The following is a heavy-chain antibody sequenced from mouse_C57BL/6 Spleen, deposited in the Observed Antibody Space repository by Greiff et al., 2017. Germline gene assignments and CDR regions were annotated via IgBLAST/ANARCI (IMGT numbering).Heavy chain of an antibody. J-gene: IGHJ2*01. Sequence: EVQLVESGGGLVQPGGSLKLSCAASGFTFSDYGMAWVRQAPRKGPEWVAYISHLAFSIYYADNVTGRFTISRANAKNTLYLGMSRLRSEDTAMYYCACGDRGDFDYGGQGTTLAGSS. V-gene: IGHV5-15*01. CDR2: ISHLAFSI. CDR1: GFTFSDYG. D-gene: IGHD3-3*01. CDR3: ACGDRGDFDY.